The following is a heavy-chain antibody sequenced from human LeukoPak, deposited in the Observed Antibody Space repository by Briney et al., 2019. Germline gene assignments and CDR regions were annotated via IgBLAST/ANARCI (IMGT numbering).Heavy chain of an antibody. CDR3: ARGPWKCSGGSCFYNCFDP. CDR2: INHSGST. V-gene: IGHV4-34*01. J-gene: IGHJ5*02. CDR1: GGSLSGYY. Sequence: SETLSLTCAVYGGSLSGYYWSWIRQPPGKGLEWIGEINHSGSTNYNPSLKSRVTISVDTSKNQFSLKLSSVTAADTAVYYCARGPWKCSGGSCFYNCFDPWGQGALVTVPS. D-gene: IGHD2-15*01.